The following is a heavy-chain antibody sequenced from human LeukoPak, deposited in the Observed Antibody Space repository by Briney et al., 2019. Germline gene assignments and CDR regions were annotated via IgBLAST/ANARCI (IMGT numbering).Heavy chain of an antibody. CDR3: ANSGGYCSSTSCLRTYFDY. D-gene: IGHD2-2*01. V-gene: IGHV3-23*01. J-gene: IGHJ4*02. CDR2: ISGSGGST. Sequence: PGGSLRLSCAASGFTFSDYYMSWIRQAPGKGLEWVSAISGSGGSTYYADSVKGRFTISRDNSKNTLYLQMNSLRAEDTAVYYCANSGGYCSSTSCLRTYFDYWGQGTLVTVSS. CDR1: GFTFSDYY.